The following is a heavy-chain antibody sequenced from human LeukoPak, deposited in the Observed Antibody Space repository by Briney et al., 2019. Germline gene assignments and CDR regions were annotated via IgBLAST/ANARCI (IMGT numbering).Heavy chain of an antibody. V-gene: IGHV1-2*06. CDR3: ARSVRGDYVWGSYRQGFDY. Sequence: ASVKVSCKASGYTFTGHYMHWVRQAPGQGLEWMGRINPNSGGTNYAQKFQGRVTMTRDTSITTAYMELSRLTPQDTAVSSRARSVRGDYVWGSYRQGFDYWGQGTLVTVSS. J-gene: IGHJ4*02. CDR1: GYTFTGHY. D-gene: IGHD3-16*02. CDR2: INPNSGGT.